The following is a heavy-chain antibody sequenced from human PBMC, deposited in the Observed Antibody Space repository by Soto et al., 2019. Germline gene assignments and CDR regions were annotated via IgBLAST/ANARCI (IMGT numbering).Heavy chain of an antibody. D-gene: IGHD2-2*03. CDR3: AKDLGWIADHYYYGMDV. Sequence: QVQLVESGGGVVQPGRSLRLSCAASGFTFSSYGMHWVRQAPGKGLEWVAVISYDGSNKYYADSVKGRFTISRDNSKNTLYLQMNSLRGEDTAVYYCAKDLGWIADHYYYGMDVW. J-gene: IGHJ6*01. CDR1: GFTFSSYG. V-gene: IGHV3-30*18. CDR2: ISYDGSNK.